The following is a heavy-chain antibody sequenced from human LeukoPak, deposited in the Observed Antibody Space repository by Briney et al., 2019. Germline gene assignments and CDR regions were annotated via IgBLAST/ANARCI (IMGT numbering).Heavy chain of an antibody. CDR2: IYYSGST. J-gene: IGHJ4*02. Sequence: PSETLSLTCTVSGGSISSYYWGWIRQPPGKGLEWIGTIYYSGSTYYNPSLKSRVTISVDTSKNHFSLKLSSVTAADTAVYYCARFSELDYWGQGTLVTVSS. V-gene: IGHV4-39*02. CDR3: ARFSELDY. CDR1: GGSISSYY.